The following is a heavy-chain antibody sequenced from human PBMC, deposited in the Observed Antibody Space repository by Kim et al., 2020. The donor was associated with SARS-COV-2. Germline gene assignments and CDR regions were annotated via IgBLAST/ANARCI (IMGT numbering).Heavy chain of an antibody. D-gene: IGHD2-2*01. V-gene: IGHV4-39*01. Sequence: SETLSLTCTVSGGSISSSSYYWGWIRHPPGKGLEWIGIIYYSGSTYYNPSLKIRVTISVDTSKNQFSLKLSSVTAADTAVYYCARHSYCSSTSCYLPHYWGQGTLFTVSS. CDR2: IYYSGST. CDR1: GGSISSSSYY. J-gene: IGHJ4*02. CDR3: ARHSYCSSTSCYLPHY.